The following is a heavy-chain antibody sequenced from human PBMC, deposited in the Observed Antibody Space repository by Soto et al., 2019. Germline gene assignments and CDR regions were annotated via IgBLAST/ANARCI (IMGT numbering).Heavy chain of an antibody. J-gene: IGHJ4*02. Sequence: GGSLRLSCAASGFTFSSYAMSWVRQAPGKGLEWVSAISGSGGSTYYADSVKGRFTISRDNSKNTLYLQMNSLRAEDTAVYYCAKTIVSSSSGPPYFDYWGQGTLVTAPQ. CDR1: GFTFSSYA. D-gene: IGHD6-6*01. CDR3: AKTIVSSSSGPPYFDY. V-gene: IGHV3-23*01. CDR2: ISGSGGST.